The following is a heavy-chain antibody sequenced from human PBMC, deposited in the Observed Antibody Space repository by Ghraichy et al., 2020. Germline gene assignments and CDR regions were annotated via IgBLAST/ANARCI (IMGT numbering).Heavy chain of an antibody. CDR2: IKQDGSEQ. CDR3: ARERYPGINYGMDV. V-gene: IGHV3-7*01. Sequence: VANIKQDGSEQYSVDSVKGRFTISRDNATNSLYLQMNSLRAEDTAVYYCARERYPGINYGMDVWGQGTTVTVS. D-gene: IGHD1-1*01. J-gene: IGHJ6*02.